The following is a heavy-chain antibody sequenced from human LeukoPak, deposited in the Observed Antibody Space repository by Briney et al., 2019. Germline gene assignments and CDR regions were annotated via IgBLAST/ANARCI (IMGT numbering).Heavy chain of an antibody. V-gene: IGHV1-2*02. CDR1: GYTFTCYY. CDR3: ARGTVTFSYWYFDL. Sequence: GASVKVSCKASGYTFTCYYMHWVRQAPGQGLEWMGWINPNSGGTNYAQKFQGRVTMTRDTSISTAYMELRRLRSDDTAVYYCARGTVTFSYWYFDLWGRGTLVTVSS. D-gene: IGHD4-17*01. CDR2: INPNSGGT. J-gene: IGHJ2*01.